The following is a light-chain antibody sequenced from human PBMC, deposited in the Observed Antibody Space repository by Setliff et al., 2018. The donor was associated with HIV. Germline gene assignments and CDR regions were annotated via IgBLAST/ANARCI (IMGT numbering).Light chain of an antibody. Sequence: QSVLTQPASVSGSPGQSITISCTGTGNDVGYYNRVSWYQQYPGKAPKVMIYEVSKRPSGVPDRFSGSKSGNTASLTVSGLQAEDEADYYCGSYAGTNNNLYVFGTGTKVTVL. CDR3: GSYAGTNNNLYV. CDR2: EVS. J-gene: IGLJ1*01. CDR1: GNDVGYYNR. V-gene: IGLV2-8*01.